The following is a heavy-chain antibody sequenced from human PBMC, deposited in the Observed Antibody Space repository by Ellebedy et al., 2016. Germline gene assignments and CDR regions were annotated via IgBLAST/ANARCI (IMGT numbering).Heavy chain of an antibody. V-gene: IGHV3-48*02. CDR3: ARVYNYYMDV. Sequence: GESLKISCAASGFTFNSYSMNWVRQAPGKGLEWVSYISSSSSTTYYADSVKGRFTISRDNAKISLYLQMNSLRDEDTAVYYCARVYNYYMDVWGKGTTVTVSS. D-gene: IGHD2-2*02. J-gene: IGHJ6*03. CDR2: ISSSSSTT. CDR1: GFTFNSYS.